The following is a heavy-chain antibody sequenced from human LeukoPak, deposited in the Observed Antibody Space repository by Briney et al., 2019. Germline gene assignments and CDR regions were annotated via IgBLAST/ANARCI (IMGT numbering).Heavy chain of an antibody. Sequence: GASVKVSCTASGYTFTTYGISWVRQAPGQGLEWMGWISAYNGNTNYAQKLEGRVTMTTDISTSTDYMELRSLRSDDTDVYYCARGDDNIVVVPAAITIWGQGTLVTVSS. J-gene: IGHJ4*02. CDR2: ISAYNGNT. CDR1: GYTFTTYG. CDR3: ARGDDNIVVVPAAITI. V-gene: IGHV1-18*01. D-gene: IGHD2-2*01.